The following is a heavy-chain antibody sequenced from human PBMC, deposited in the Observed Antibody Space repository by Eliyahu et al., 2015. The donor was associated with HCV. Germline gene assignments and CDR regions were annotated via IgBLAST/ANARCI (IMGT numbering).Heavy chain of an antibody. CDR3: ARVLTTVPGRAFDI. D-gene: IGHD4-17*01. CDR1: GFTFSSST. J-gene: IGHJ3*02. CDR2: ISITSSYI. Sequence: EVQLVESGGGLVKPGGSLRLSCAASGFTFSSSTMDWVRQAPGKGLEWVSSISITSSYIYYADSVKGRFTISRDNAKNSLYLQMNSLRAEDTALYYCARVLTTVPGRAFDIWGQGHNGHRLF. V-gene: IGHV3-21*01.